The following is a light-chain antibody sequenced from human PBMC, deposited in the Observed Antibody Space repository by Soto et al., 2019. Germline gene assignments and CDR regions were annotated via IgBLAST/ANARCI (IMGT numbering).Light chain of an antibody. CDR1: SSNIGAHYD. CDR2: GNS. Sequence: QSVLTQPPSVSGAPGQRVTISCTGSSSNIGAHYDVHWYQQLPGTAPKLLIYGNSNRPSGVPDRFSGSKSGTSASLAITGLQAEDEADYYCQSYDSSLSGYVFGTGTRSPS. J-gene: IGLJ1*01. V-gene: IGLV1-40*01. CDR3: QSYDSSLSGYV.